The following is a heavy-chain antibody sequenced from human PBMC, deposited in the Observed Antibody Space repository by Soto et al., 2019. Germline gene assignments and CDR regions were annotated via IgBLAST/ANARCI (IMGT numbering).Heavy chain of an antibody. Sequence: SETLSLTCTVSGGSISSGGYYWSWIRQHPGKGLEWIGYIYYSGSTYYNPSLKSRVTISVDTSKNQFSLKLSSVTAADTAVYYCARAQLTGDLQSTDYFDYWGQGTLVTVSS. CDR1: GGSISSGGYY. V-gene: IGHV4-31*03. J-gene: IGHJ4*02. D-gene: IGHD7-27*01. CDR2: IYYSGST. CDR3: ARAQLTGDLQSTDYFDY.